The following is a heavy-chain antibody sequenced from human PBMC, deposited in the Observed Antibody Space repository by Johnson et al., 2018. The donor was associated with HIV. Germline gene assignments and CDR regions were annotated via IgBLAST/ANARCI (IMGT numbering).Heavy chain of an antibody. J-gene: IGHJ3*02. CDR3: ARDSPMIQLWDDAVDI. D-gene: IGHD5-18*01. Sequence: VESGGGLVKPGGSLRLSCVASGFTFTNAWMSWVRQAPGKGLEWVSVIYSGGSTYYADSVKGRFTISRDNFKNTLYLQMNSLRAEDTAVYDCARDSPMIQLWDDAVDIWGQGTMVTVSS. CDR2: IYSGGST. CDR1: GFTFTNAW. V-gene: IGHV3-66*01.